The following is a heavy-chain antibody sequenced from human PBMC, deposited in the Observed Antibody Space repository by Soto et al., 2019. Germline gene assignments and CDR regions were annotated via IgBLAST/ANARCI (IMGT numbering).Heavy chain of an antibody. CDR1: GFTFSSYA. CDR3: AKEYRAEPYYYGSGSYYTDAFDI. CDR2: ISGSGGST. V-gene: IGHV3-23*01. J-gene: IGHJ3*02. D-gene: IGHD3-10*01. Sequence: GGSLRLSCAASGFTFSSYAMSWVRQAPGKGLEWVSAISGSGGSTYYADSVKGRFTISGDNSKNRQNLQMNSLRAVDTAVYYCAKEYRAEPYYYGSGSYYTDAFDIWGQGTMVTVSS.